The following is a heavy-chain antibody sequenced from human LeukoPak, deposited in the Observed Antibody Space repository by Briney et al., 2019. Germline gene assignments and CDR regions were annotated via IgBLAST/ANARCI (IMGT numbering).Heavy chain of an antibody. D-gene: IGHD5-18*01. CDR3: ARTTEGGYTYGYFYYYYMDV. J-gene: IGHJ6*03. CDR2: IHYTGTT. Sequence: SETLSLTCTVSGDSMRGYYWSWIRQPPGKGLEWIGDIHYTGTTDYIPSLKSRVTISVDTSKNQFSLKLSSVTAADTAVYYCARTTEGGYTYGYFYYYYMDVWGKGTTVTISS. V-gene: IGHV4-59*01. CDR1: GDSMRGYY.